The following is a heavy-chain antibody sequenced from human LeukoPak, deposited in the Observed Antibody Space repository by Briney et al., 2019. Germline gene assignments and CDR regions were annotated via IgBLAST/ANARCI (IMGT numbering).Heavy chain of an antibody. J-gene: IGHJ4*02. Sequence: ASVKVSCKASGYTFTTSDIIWVRQAAGQGLEWMAWMNPNTGNTDYAQKFQGRVTLTRNTSINTAYMELSSLRSEDTAVYYCARDLRLYYGRTPNYFDYWGQGTLVTVSS. CDR3: ARDLRLYYGRTPNYFDY. CDR2: MNPNTGNT. V-gene: IGHV1-8*03. D-gene: IGHD3-10*01. CDR1: GYTFTTSD.